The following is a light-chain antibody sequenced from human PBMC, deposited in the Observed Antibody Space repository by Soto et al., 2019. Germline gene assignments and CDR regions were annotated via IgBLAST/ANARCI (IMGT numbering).Light chain of an antibody. J-gene: IGLJ3*02. V-gene: IGLV2-14*01. CDR2: DVD. Sequence: QSALAQPASVSGSPGQSITISCTGTSDDIGVYNYVSWHQHHPGKGPKLIIFDVDNRPSGVSDRFFGSKSGNTASLTISGLQPEDEAHYHCSSYTSHSTLVFGGGTKVTVL. CDR3: SSYTSHSTLV. CDR1: SDDIGVYNY.